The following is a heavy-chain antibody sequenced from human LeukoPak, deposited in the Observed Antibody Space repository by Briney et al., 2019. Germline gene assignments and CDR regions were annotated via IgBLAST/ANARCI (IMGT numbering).Heavy chain of an antibody. V-gene: IGHV3-15*01. CDR3: TTDFTTGAFDY. Sequence: GGSLRPSCAASGFTLSNAWMSWVRQAPGKGLEWVGRIKRKTDGGTTDYAAPVKGRFTISRDDSKDTLYLQMNSLKAEDTAVYYCTTDFTTGAFDYWGQGTLVTVSS. D-gene: IGHD1-1*01. J-gene: IGHJ4*02. CDR1: GFTLSNAW. CDR2: IKRKTDGGTT.